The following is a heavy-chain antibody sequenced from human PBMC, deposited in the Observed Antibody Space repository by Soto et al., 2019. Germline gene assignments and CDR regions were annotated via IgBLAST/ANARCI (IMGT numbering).Heavy chain of an antibody. CDR2: IYYSGST. CDR1: GYSISSSNW. V-gene: IGHV4-28*01. Sequence: PSETLSLTCAVSGYSISSSNWWGWIRQPPGKGLEWIGYIYYSGSTYYNPTLKSRVTMSVDTSKNQFSLKLSSVTAVDTAVYYCARWRPFEGSGWYSYFDYWGQGTLVTVSS. CDR3: ARWRPFEGSGWYSYFDY. D-gene: IGHD6-19*01. J-gene: IGHJ4*02.